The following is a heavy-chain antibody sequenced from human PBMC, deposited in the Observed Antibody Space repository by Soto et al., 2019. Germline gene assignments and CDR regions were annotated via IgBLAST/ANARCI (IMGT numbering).Heavy chain of an antibody. CDR1: GFNFANYA. J-gene: IGHJ4*02. CDR2: IRGETNGGTA. D-gene: IGHD3-22*01. Sequence: PGGSLRLSCTGSGFNFANYALTRVRQAPGKGLEWVGFIRGETNGGTADYAASLKGRITISRDDSKSIAYLEINSLQTEDTAVYYCTRYYYESSGYYVYWGQGTLVTVSS. CDR3: TRYYYESSGYYVY. V-gene: IGHV3-49*04.